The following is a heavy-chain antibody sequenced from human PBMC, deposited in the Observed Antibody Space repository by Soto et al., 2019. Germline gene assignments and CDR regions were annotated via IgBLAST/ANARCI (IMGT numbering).Heavy chain of an antibody. CDR2: IYWNDDK. J-gene: IGHJ4*02. CDR3: AHSLLPSYYDSSGYQYYFDY. CDR1: GFSLSTSGVG. V-gene: IGHV2-5*01. D-gene: IGHD3-22*01. Sequence: SGPTLVNPTQTLTLTCTFSGFSLSTSGVGVGWIRQPPGKALEWLALIYWNDDKRYSPSLKSRLTITKDTSKNQVVLTMTNMDPVDTATYYCAHSLLPSYYDSSGYQYYFDYWGQGTLVTVSS.